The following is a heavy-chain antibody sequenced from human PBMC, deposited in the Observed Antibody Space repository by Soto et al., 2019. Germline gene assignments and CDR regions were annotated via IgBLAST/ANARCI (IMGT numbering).Heavy chain of an antibody. V-gene: IGHV3-30-3*01. CDR3: AKGGGRERNDAFDV. D-gene: IGHD2-15*01. CDR2: ILNDGSNK. J-gene: IGHJ3*01. CDR1: GFAFSSYA. Sequence: QAQLVESGGGVVQPGRSLRLSCAASGFAFSSYAMHWVRQAPGKGLEWVAAILNDGSNKYYAESVEGRFTISRDISTNTLHLQMNSLRAEDTAVYSCAKGGGRERNDAFDVWGQGTTVTVSS.